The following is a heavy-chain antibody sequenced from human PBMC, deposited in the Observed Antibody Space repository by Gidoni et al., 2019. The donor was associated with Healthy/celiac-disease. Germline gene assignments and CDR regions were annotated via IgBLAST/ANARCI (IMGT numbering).Heavy chain of an antibody. Sequence: QVQLQESGPGLVKPSETLSLTCTVSGGSISSYYWSWIRQPPGKGLEWIGYIYYSGSTNYNPSLKSRVTISVDTSKNQCSLKLSSVTAADTAVYYCARAGSSWLYYYYYGMDVWGQGTTVTVSS. CDR1: GGSISSYY. D-gene: IGHD6-13*01. J-gene: IGHJ6*02. CDR2: IYYSGST. V-gene: IGHV4-59*01. CDR3: ARAGSSWLYYYYYGMDV.